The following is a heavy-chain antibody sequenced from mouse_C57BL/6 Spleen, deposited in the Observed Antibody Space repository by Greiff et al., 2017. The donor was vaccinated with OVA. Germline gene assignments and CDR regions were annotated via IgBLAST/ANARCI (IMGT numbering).Heavy chain of an antibody. CDR1: GFTFSSYA. Sequence: EVHLVESGGGLVKPGGSLKLSCAASGFTFSSYAMSWVRQTPEKRLEWVATISDGGSYTYYPDNVKGRFTISRDNAKNNLYLQMSHLKSEDTAMYYCARDGITTVVDYAMDYWGQGTSVTVSS. J-gene: IGHJ4*01. D-gene: IGHD1-1*01. V-gene: IGHV5-4*01. CDR3: ARDGITTVVDYAMDY. CDR2: ISDGGSYT.